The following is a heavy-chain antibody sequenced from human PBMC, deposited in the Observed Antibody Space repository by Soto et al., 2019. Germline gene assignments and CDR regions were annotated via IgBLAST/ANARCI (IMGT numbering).Heavy chain of an antibody. D-gene: IGHD6-19*01. CDR2: IKSKTDGGTT. J-gene: IGHJ6*02. CDR1: GFTFSNAW. CDR3: TTVTPYSSGWYEGYYYYGMDV. Sequence: GGSLRLSCAASGFTFSNAWMSWVRQAPGKGLEWVCRIKSKTDGGTTDYAAPVKGRFTISRDDSKNTLYLQMNSLKTEDTAVYYCTTVTPYSSGWYEGYYYYGMDVWGQGTTVTVSS. V-gene: IGHV3-15*01.